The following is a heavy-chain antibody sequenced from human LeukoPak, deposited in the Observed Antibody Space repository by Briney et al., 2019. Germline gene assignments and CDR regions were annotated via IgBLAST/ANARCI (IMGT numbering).Heavy chain of an antibody. D-gene: IGHD3-3*01. V-gene: IGHV3-73*01. J-gene: IGHJ4*02. CDR1: GFTFSDSN. CDR2: IRSRANNYAT. Sequence: PGGSLKLSCAASGFTFSDSNMHWVRQASGKGLEWVGRIRSRANNYATAYGASVTGRFTISRDDSENTAYLQMNSLKTEDTAVFYCTRTPDFWSGYSDWGQGTLVTVSS. CDR3: TRTPDFWSGYSD.